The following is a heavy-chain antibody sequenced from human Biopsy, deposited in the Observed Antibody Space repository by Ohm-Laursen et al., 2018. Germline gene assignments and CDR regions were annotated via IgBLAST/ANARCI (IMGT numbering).Heavy chain of an antibody. V-gene: IGHV4-59*11. J-gene: IGHJ4*02. CDR1: GGSFTGHY. D-gene: IGHD4-23*01. Sequence: GTLSLTCTVSGGSFTGHYWSWIQQPPGKGLEWIGHISCTGYTSYNASLKSRVTISVDTSRNHFSLRLSSLTAADTAVYYCARGSNDSGGLYFPRWGQGTLLTVSS. CDR3: ARGSNDSGGLYFPR. CDR2: ISCTGYT.